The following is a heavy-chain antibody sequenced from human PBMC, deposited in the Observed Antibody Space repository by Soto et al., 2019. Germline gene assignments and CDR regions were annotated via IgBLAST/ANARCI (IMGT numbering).Heavy chain of an antibody. D-gene: IGHD2-8*01. Sequence: RESLKISCVASGYTFTSYWIGWVRQMPGKGLEWMGIIYPGDSDTRYSPSFRGQVTISADKSISTAYLQWSSLKASDTAMYYCMRQLGVDADNWFHPWGQGTLVTVSS. J-gene: IGHJ5*02. V-gene: IGHV5-51*01. CDR1: GYTFTSYW. CDR2: IYPGDSDT. CDR3: MRQLGVDADNWFHP.